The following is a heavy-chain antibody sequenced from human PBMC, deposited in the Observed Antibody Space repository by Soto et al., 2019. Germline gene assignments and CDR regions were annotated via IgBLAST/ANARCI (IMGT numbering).Heavy chain of an antibody. Sequence: GASVKISCTSSGCTLTNYAISWVRQAPGQGPEWMGWINTYNGNSNYAQKFQGRVTMTTDTSTNTAYMELRSLTSDDTAVYYCARNCTGGSCFCIYWGQGTLVTVSS. CDR2: INTYNGNS. J-gene: IGHJ4*02. D-gene: IGHD2-15*01. CDR3: ARNCTGGSCFCIY. V-gene: IGHV1-18*01. CDR1: GCTLTNYA.